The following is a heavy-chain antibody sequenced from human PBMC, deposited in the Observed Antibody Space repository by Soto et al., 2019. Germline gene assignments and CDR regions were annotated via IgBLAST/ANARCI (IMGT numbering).Heavy chain of an antibody. CDR1: GYTFTSYY. CDR3: ARGGTGTFDY. CDR2: INPSGGST. D-gene: IGHD1-1*01. Sequence: KVSCKASGYTFTSYYMHWVRQAPGQGLEWMGIINPSGGSTTYAQKFQGSVTMTRDTSTSTVYMELSSLRPEDTAVYYCARGGTGTFDYWGQGTLVTVSS. J-gene: IGHJ4*02. V-gene: IGHV1-46*01.